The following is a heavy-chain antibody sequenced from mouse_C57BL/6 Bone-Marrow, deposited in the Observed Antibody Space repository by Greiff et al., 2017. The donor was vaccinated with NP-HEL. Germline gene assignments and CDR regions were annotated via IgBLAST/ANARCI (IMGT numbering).Heavy chain of an antibody. D-gene: IGHD2-3*01. CDR2: IWWDDDK. CDR1: GFSLSTFGMG. J-gene: IGHJ4*01. V-gene: IGHV8-8*01. CDR3: ARMGYDGYLYYYAMDY. Sequence: QVTLKESGPGILQPSQTLSLTCSFSGFSLSTFGMGVGWIRQPSGKGLEWLAHIWWDDDKYYNPALKSRLTISKDTSKNQVFLKIANVDTADTATYYCARMGYDGYLYYYAMDYWGQGTSVTVSS.